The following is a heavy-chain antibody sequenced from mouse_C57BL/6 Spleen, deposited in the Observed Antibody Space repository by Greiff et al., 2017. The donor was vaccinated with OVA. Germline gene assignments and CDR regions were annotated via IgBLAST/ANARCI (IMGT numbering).Heavy chain of an antibody. V-gene: IGHV5-12*01. CDR1: GFTFSDYY. Sequence: EVMLVESGGGLVQPGGSLKLSCAASGFTFSDYYMYWVRQTPEKRLEWVAYISNGGGSTYYPDTVKGRFTISRDNAKNTLYLQMSRLKSEDTAMYYCASSTTAVYYAMDYWGQGTSVTVSS. J-gene: IGHJ4*01. CDR2: ISNGGGST. D-gene: IGHD1-2*01. CDR3: ASSTTAVYYAMDY.